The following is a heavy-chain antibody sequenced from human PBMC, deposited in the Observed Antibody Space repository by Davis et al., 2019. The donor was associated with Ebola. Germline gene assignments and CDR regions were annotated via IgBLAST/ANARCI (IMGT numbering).Heavy chain of an antibody. V-gene: IGHV3-74*03. J-gene: IGHJ4*02. CDR3: AKAGHCGNYCSFDS. D-gene: IGHD1-26*01. CDR2: INRDGSTT. CDR1: GFTFSSYW. Sequence: HTGGSLRLSCAASGFTFSSYWMHWVRQAPGKGLVWVSCINRDGSTTTYADSVKGRFTISRDNSKNTLYLQMNSLRAEDTAVYYCAKAGHCGNYCSFDSWGQGTLVTVSS.